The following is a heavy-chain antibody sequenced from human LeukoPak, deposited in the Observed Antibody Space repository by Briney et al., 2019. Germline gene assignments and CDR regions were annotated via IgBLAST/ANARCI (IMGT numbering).Heavy chain of an antibody. Sequence: GGSLRLSCAASGFTFGSYWMHWVRQAPGKGLEWVSYITYNSGTIFYADSVKGRFTISRDNAKDSPYLQMSSLRDEDTAVYYCARDSGYSYADDYWGQGTLVTVSS. V-gene: IGHV3-48*02. D-gene: IGHD5-18*01. CDR2: ITYNSGTI. CDR3: ARDSGYSYADDY. J-gene: IGHJ4*02. CDR1: GFTFGSYW.